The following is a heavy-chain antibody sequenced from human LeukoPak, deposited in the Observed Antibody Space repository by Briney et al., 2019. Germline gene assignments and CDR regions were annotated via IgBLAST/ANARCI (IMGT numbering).Heavy chain of an antibody. D-gene: IGHD3-10*01. J-gene: IGHJ6*02. CDR1: GFTFISYA. Sequence: GGSLRLSCAASGFTFISYAMSWVRQAPGKGLEWVSAISGSGGSIYYADSVKGRFTISRDNSKNTVYLQMSGLRSEDTAVYSCAKDVGSGTYYHSSLSLDVWGQGTTVTVSS. V-gene: IGHV3-23*01. CDR3: AKDVGSGTYYHSSLSLDV. CDR2: ISGSGGSI.